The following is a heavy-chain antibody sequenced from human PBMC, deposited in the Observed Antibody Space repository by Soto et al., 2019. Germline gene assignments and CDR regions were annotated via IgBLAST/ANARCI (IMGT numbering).Heavy chain of an antibody. D-gene: IGHD1-7*01. CDR2: IIPIFGTA. CDR1: GGTFSSYA. J-gene: IGHJ3*02. CDR3: ARDQAGTTPNAFDI. Sequence: ASVKVSCKASGGTFSSYAISWVRQAPGQGLEWMGGIIPIFGTANYAQKFQGRVTITADESTSTAYMELSSLRSEDTAVYYCARDQAGTTPNAFDIWGQGTMVTVSS. V-gene: IGHV1-69*13.